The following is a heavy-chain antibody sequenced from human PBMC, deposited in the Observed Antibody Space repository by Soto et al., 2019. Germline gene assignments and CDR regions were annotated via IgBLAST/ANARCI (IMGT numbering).Heavy chain of an antibody. Sequence: QVQLVESGGGVVQPGRSLRLSCAASGFTFSGYGMHWVRQAPGKGLEWVAVISYDGTNKYYADSVKGRFTISRDNSKNTLYLQMNSLRAEDTAVYYCAKWPPPDYWGQGTLVTVSS. V-gene: IGHV3-30*18. CDR1: GFTFSGYG. CDR2: ISYDGTNK. J-gene: IGHJ4*02. CDR3: AKWPPPDY.